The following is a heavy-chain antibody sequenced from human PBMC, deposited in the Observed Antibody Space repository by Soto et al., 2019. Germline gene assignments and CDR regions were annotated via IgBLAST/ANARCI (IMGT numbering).Heavy chain of an antibody. V-gene: IGHV1-18*01. D-gene: IGHD3-10*01. CDR3: ARQYSYGSGPWY. CDR1: GYTFTSYG. Sequence: QVQLVQSGAEVKKPGASVKVSCMASGYTFTSYGITWVRQAPGQGLEWMGWISAYNGNTNYAQKLQGRVTMTTDTPTSPANMELGSLRPDATAFYYCARQYSYGSGPWYWGQETLVTVS. J-gene: IGHJ4*02. CDR2: ISAYNGNT.